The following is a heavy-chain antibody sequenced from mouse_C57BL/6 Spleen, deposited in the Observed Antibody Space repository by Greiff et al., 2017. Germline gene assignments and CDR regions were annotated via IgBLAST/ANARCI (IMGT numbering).Heavy chain of an antibody. Sequence: EVKLVESGGGLVKPGGSLKLSCAASGFTFSDYGMHWVRQAPEKGLEWVAYISSGSSTIYYADTVNGRFTISRDNAKNTLFLQMTSLRSEDTAMYYCARDDWAWFAYWGQGTLVTVSA. D-gene: IGHD2-4*01. CDR2: ISSGSSTI. CDR1: GFTFSDYG. J-gene: IGHJ3*01. V-gene: IGHV5-17*01. CDR3: ARDDWAWFAY.